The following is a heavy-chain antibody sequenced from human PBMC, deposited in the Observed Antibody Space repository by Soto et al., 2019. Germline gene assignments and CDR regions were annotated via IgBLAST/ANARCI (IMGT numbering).Heavy chain of an antibody. J-gene: IGHJ4*02. CDR1: GFTFSSYA. CDR2: ISGSGGST. V-gene: IGHV3-23*01. Sequence: PGGSLRLSCAASGFTFSSYAMSWVRQAPGKGLEWVSAISGSGGSTYYADSVKGRFTISRDNSKNTLYLQMNSLRAEDTAVYYCAKDLKGIVGATTADYWGQGTLVTVSS. CDR3: AKDLKGIVGATTADY. D-gene: IGHD1-26*01.